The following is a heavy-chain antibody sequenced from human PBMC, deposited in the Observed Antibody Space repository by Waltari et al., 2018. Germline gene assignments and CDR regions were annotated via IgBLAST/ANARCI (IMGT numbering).Heavy chain of an antibody. D-gene: IGHD5-18*01. J-gene: IGHJ6*02. V-gene: IGHV5-51*03. CDR3: ARRRDTAMVNSYYGMDV. CDR2: IYPWNTEA. CDR1: GYSFTSYW. Sequence: EVQLVQSGAEVKKPGESLKISCKGSGYSFTSYWIGWVRQMPGKGLEWMGIIYPWNTEARYSPSVQGKVTVSADKSISTAYLQGGSLKASDTAMDYGARRRDTAMVNSYYGMDVWGQGTTVTVSS.